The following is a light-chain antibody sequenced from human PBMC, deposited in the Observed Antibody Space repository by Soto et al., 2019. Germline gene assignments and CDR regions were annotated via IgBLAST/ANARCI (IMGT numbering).Light chain of an antibody. CDR1: QSVSSSY. Sequence: EIVLTQSPATLSLSPGERATLSCGASQSVSSSYLAWYQQKPGLAPRLLIYDASIRATGIPDRFSGSGSGTDCTLIICSRGPEDFAVYYCQEYGRSACQFGQGTTLEIK. CDR2: DAS. V-gene: IGKV3D-20*01. CDR3: QEYGRSACQ. J-gene: IGKJ2*01.